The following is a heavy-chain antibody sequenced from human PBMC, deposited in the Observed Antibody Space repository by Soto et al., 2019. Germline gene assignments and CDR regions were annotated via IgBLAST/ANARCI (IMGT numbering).Heavy chain of an antibody. Sequence: ASVKVSCKASGYTFTSYHIHWERQAPGQGAEWLGMIGAGGGTTTYAQKFQGRVTVSRDTSTSTGYMEVRSRRSEETAVYYRAIGSSMVRLAYHYTGCWGKATTGT. D-gene: IGHD3-10*01. CDR3: AIGSSMVRLAYHYTGC. V-gene: IGHV1-46*03. CDR1: GYTFTSYH. CDR2: IGAGGGTT. J-gene: IGHJ6*03.